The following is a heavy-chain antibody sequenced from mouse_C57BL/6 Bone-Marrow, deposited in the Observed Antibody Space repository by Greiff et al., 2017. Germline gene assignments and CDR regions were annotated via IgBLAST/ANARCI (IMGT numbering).Heavy chain of an antibody. CDR2: IDPANGNT. D-gene: IGHD2-2*01. Sequence: EVQGVESVAELVRPGASVKLSCTASGFNIKNTYMHWVKQRPEQGLEWIGRIDPANGNTKYAPKFQGKATITADTSSNTAYLQLSSLTSEDTAIYYCARSTMVTTDDYFDYWGQGTTLTVSS. CDR3: ARSTMVTTDDYFDY. V-gene: IGHV14-3*01. CDR1: GFNIKNTY. J-gene: IGHJ2*01.